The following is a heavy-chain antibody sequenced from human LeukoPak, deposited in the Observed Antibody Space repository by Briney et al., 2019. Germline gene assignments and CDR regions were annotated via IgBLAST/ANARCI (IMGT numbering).Heavy chain of an antibody. V-gene: IGHV4-39*01. CDR3: ARLSPFGYYDSSGYPFDC. J-gene: IGHJ4*02. Sequence: SETLSLTCTVSDDAIRTNTYYWGWIRQPPGKGPEWIGSIYYSGSTYYNVYLKSRVTISLDTSKKQFSLKLRSVTAADTAVYYCARLSPFGYYDSSGYPFDCWGQGTLVIVST. D-gene: IGHD3-22*01. CDR1: DDAIRTNTYY. CDR2: IYYSGST.